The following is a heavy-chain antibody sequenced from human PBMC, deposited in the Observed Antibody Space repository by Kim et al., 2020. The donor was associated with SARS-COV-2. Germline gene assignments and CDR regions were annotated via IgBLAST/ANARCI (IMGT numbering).Heavy chain of an antibody. CDR1: GDSIRDGRFY. D-gene: IGHD6-25*01. CDR2: ILYTGNA. V-gene: IGHV4-39*02. CDR3: ARLRFCATTSGSTFD. J-gene: IGHJ4*01. Sequence: SETLSLTCTVSGDSIRDGRFYWGWVRQAPGKGREWIGSILYTGNANYNLSLKSRVTISIDTSKNHFSLKVTSVTAADTAVYYCARLRFCATTSGSTFD.